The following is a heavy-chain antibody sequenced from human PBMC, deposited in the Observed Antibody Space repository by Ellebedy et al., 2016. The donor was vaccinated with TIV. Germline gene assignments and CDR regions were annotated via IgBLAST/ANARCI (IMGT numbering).Heavy chain of an antibody. CDR3: ARAAAYCSGGSCYPYYFDY. Sequence: SETLSLTCTVSGGSMRSYFWNWIRQPPGRGLEWIGYISYSGNTHYNPSLKSRVTISLDTSKNQFSLRLNSVTAADTAVYYCARAAAYCSGGSCYPYYFDYWGQGALVTVSS. CDR1: GGSMRSYF. V-gene: IGHV4-59*01. CDR2: ISYSGNT. J-gene: IGHJ4*02. D-gene: IGHD2-15*01.